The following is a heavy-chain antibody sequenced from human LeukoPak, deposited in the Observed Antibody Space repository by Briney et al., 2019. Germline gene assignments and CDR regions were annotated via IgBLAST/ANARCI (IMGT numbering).Heavy chain of an antibody. CDR3: ARPPIDGGSYYGGAVEI. CDR1: GYSFSSCW. CDR2: SYPGGCGT. D-gene: IGHD1-26*01. J-gene: IGHJ3*02. Sequence: GEYLKITCTGSGYSFSSCWRGWLSQLSAKGVEWMGRSYPGGCGTNYNPSFQGRVTISADKSINTAYLQWSSLKAADTAMYYCARPPIDGGSYYGGAVEIWGQGTMVTVSS. V-gene: IGHV5-51*01.